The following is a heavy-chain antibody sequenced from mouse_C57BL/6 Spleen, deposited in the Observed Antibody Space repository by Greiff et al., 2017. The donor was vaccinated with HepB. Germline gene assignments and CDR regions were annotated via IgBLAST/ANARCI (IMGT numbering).Heavy chain of an antibody. Sequence: QVQLKQPGAELVRPGSSVKLSCKASGYTFTSYWMHWVKQRPIQGLEWIGNIDPSDSETHYNQKFKDKATLTVDKSSSTAYMQLSSLTSEDSAVYYCARVGYDVSYYFDYWGQGTTLTVSS. CDR2: IDPSDSET. CDR1: GYTFTSYW. J-gene: IGHJ2*01. CDR3: ARVGYDVSYYFDY. V-gene: IGHV1-52*01. D-gene: IGHD2-2*01.